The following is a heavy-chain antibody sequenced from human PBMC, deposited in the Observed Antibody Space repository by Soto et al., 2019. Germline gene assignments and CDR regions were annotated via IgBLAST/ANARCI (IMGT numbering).Heavy chain of an antibody. D-gene: IGHD6-13*01. V-gene: IGHV2-5*01. CDR2: IYWNDDK. CDR1: GFSLSTSGVG. CDR3: ARGYSSSWRYFVFDY. J-gene: IGHJ4*02. Sequence: SGATPVNPTQTLTLTCTFSGFSLSTSGVGVGWIRQPPGKALEWLALIYWNDDKRYSPSLKSRLTITKDTSKNQVVLTMTNMDPVDTATYYCARGYSSSWRYFVFDYWGQGTLVTGSS.